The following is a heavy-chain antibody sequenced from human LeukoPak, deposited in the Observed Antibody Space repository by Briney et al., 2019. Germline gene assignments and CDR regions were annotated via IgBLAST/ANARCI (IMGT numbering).Heavy chain of an antibody. Sequence: PGGSLRLSCAASGFTFSSYWMSWVRQAPGKGLEWVANIKQDGSEKYYVDSVKGRFTISRDNAKNSLYLKMSSLRAEDTAVYYCARDLNPLWYFDLWGRGTLVTVSS. J-gene: IGHJ2*01. CDR3: ARDLNPLWYFDL. V-gene: IGHV3-7*01. CDR1: GFTFSSYW. D-gene: IGHD1-14*01. CDR2: IKQDGSEK.